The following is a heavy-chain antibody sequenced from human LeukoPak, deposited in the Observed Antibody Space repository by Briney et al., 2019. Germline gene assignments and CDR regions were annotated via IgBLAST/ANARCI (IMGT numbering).Heavy chain of an antibody. CDR3: AKGGGYEAQYYYYYLDV. Sequence: QTGGSLRLSCAASGFTFSSYSMNWVRQAPGKGLEWVSYISSSSSTIYYADSVKVRFTISRDNAKNSLYLQMNSLRAEDTAVYYCAKGGGYEAQYYYYYLDVWGKGTTVTISS. CDR2: ISSSSSTI. D-gene: IGHD5-12*01. J-gene: IGHJ6*03. V-gene: IGHV3-48*01. CDR1: GFTFSSYS.